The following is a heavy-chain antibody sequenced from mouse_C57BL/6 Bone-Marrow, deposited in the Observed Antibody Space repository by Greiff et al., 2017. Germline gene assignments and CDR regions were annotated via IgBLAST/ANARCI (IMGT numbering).Heavy chain of an antibody. D-gene: IGHD2-2*01. CDR1: GYSFTGYF. CDR3: ARHGLRRGAMDY. J-gene: IGHJ4*01. CDR2: INPYNGDT. Sequence: VQLQQSGPELVKPGDSVKISCKASGYSFTGYFMNWVMQSHGKSLEWIGRINPYNGDTFYNQKFKGKATLTVDKSSSTAHMELRSLTSEDSAVYYCARHGLRRGAMDYWGQGTSVTVSS. V-gene: IGHV1-20*01.